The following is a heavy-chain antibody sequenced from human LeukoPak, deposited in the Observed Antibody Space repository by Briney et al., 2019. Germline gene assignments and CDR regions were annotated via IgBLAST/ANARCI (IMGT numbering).Heavy chain of an antibody. J-gene: IGHJ4*02. CDR1: GGSISSGDYY. D-gene: IGHD5-24*01. CDR2: IYYSGST. V-gene: IGHV4-30-4*08. Sequence: SETLSLTCTVSGGSISSGDYYWSWIRQPPGKGLEWIGYIYYSGSTYYNPSLKSRVTISVDTSKNQFSLKLSSVTAADTAVYYRAGSRRDGYNFDYWGQGTLVTVSS. CDR3: AGSRRDGYNFDY.